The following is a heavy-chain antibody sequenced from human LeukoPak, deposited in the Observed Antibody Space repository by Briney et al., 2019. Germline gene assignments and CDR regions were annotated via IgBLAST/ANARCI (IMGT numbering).Heavy chain of an antibody. J-gene: IGHJ4*02. CDR3: ARTLNWNFYYFDY. V-gene: IGHV4-59*01. D-gene: IGHD1-7*01. CDR2: IYYSGST. Sequence: NPSETLSLTCTVSGGSISSYYWSWIRQPPGKGLEWIGYIYYSGSTNYNPSLKSRVTISVDTSKNQFSLKLSSVTAADTAVYYCARTLNWNFYYFDYWGQGTLVTVSS. CDR1: GGSISSYY.